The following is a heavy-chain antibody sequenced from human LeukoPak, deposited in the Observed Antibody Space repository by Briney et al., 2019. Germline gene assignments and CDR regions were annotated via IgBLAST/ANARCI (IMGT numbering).Heavy chain of an antibody. D-gene: IGHD4-23*01. Sequence: GGSLRLSCAASGFTFDDYGMSWVRQAPGKGLEWVSGINWNGGSTGYADSVKGRFTISRDNAKNSLYLQMNSLRAEDTALYYCARDNSIADRGWWFDPWGQGTLVTVSS. J-gene: IGHJ5*02. V-gene: IGHV3-20*04. CDR2: INWNGGST. CDR1: GFTFDDYG. CDR3: ARDNSIADRGWWFDP.